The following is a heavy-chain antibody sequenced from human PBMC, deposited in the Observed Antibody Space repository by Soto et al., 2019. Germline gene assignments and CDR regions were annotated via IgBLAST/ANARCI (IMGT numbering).Heavy chain of an antibody. Sequence: HPGGSLRLSCAASGINFNDYWMSWVRQAPGKGLEWVANIKEDGSSKYYVDSVKGRFTISRDNAKNSLYLQMNSLTSDDTAVYFCARDNGYYDLWGQGTLVTVSS. CDR2: IKEDGSSK. J-gene: IGHJ4*02. V-gene: IGHV3-7*03. CDR3: ARDNGYYDL. CDR1: GINFNDYW.